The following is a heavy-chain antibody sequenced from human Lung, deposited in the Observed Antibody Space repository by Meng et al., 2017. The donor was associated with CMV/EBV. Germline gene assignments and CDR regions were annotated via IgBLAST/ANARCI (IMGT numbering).Heavy chain of an antibody. V-gene: IGHV3-23*01. D-gene: IGHD3-10*01. CDR2: ISGSGAGT. Sequence: GGSXRLXCAASGFTFSTYAMSWVRQAPGKGLEWVSAISGSGAGTYYTDSVKGRFTISRDNSKNTLYLQMNSLRAEDTAIYYCVREALVSGSIYNWFDPWGQGXLVTVSS. J-gene: IGHJ5*02. CDR1: GFTFSTYA. CDR3: VREALVSGSIYNWFDP.